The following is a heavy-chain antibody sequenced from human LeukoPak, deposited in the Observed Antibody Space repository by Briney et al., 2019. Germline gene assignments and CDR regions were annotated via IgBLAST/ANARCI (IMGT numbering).Heavy chain of an antibody. J-gene: IGHJ4*02. CDR1: GASISSFY. CDR3: ARGPESSGYYTFDF. Sequence: SETLSLXCTVSGASISSFYWSWIRQPAGKGLEWIGRIYISGSTNYNPSLKSRVTMSLDTSKNQFSLKLTSVTAADTAVYYCARGPESSGYYTFDFWGQGTLVTVSS. D-gene: IGHD3-22*01. V-gene: IGHV4-4*07. CDR2: IYISGST.